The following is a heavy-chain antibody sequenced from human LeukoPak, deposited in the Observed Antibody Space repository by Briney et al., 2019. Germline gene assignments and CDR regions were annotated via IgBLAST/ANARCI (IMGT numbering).Heavy chain of an antibody. CDR2: MYSNGAT. CDR1: GFTVSNNY. V-gene: IGHV3-53*01. Sequence: GGSLRLSCAASGFTVSNNYLTWVRQVPGKGLEWVSYMYSNGATFYTDSVRGRFTISRDNSKNTLYLQMNSLRVEDTAVYYCAGGYNWHFDYWGQGTLVTVSS. CDR3: AGGYNWHFDY. D-gene: IGHD5-24*01. J-gene: IGHJ4*02.